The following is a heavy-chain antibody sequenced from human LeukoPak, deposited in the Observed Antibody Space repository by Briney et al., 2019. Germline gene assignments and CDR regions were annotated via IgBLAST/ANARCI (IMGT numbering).Heavy chain of an antibody. D-gene: IGHD6-19*01. J-gene: IGHJ6*02. CDR2: ISYDGSNK. Sequence: PGRSLRLSCAASGFTFSSYGMHWVRQAPGKGLEWVAVISYDGSNKYYADSVKGRFTISRDNSKNTLYLQMNSLRAEDTAVYYCAKVAVDYYYGMDVWGQGTTVTVSS. CDR1: GFTFSSYG. V-gene: IGHV3-30*18. CDR3: AKVAVDYYYGMDV.